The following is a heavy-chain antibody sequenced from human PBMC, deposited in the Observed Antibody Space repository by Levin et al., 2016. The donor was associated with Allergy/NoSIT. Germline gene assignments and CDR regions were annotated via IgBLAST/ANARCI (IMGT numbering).Heavy chain of an antibody. CDR3: ARAGSYYDFWSGYSGIGYYGMDV. CDR2: INPSGGST. V-gene: IGHV1-46*01. Sequence: WVRQAPGQGLEWMGIINPSGGSTSYAQKFQGRVTMTRDTSTSTVYMELSSLRSEDTAVYYCARAGSYYDFWSGYSGIGYYGMDVWGQGTTVTVSS. D-gene: IGHD3-3*01. J-gene: IGHJ6*02.